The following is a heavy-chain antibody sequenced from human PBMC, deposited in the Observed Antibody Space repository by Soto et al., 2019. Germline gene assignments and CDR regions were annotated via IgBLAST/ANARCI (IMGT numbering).Heavy chain of an antibody. CDR1: GGTFSSYA. D-gene: IGHD3-22*01. CDR2: IIPIFGTA. V-gene: IGHV1-69*13. Sequence: ASVKVSCKASGGTFSSYAISWVRQAPGQGLEWMGGIIPIFGTANYAQKFQGRVTITADESTSTAYMELSSLRSEDTAVYYCASGGRGYYDSSGDWGQGTMVTVSS. J-gene: IGHJ3*01. CDR3: ASGGRGYYDSSGD.